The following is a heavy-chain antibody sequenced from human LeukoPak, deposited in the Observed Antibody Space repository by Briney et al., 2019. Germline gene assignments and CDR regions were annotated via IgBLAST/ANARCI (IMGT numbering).Heavy chain of an antibody. CDR1: GFTFSGYV. CDR3: AREGYSSGRAPVFDI. Sequence: GGSLRLSCVASGFTFSGYVMHWVRQPTGKGLEWVSVFGTTGNTHYLDSVKGRFTISRGNARNSLYLDMNSLTAGDTAVYYCAREGYSSGRAPVFDIWGQGTTVTVSS. D-gene: IGHD6-19*01. CDR2: FGTTGNT. V-gene: IGHV3-13*01. J-gene: IGHJ3*02.